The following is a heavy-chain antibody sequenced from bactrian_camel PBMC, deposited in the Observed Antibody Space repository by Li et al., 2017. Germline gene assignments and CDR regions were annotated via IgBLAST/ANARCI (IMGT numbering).Heavy chain of an antibody. J-gene: IGHJ4*01. V-gene: IGHV3S40*01. Sequence: DVQLVESGGGLVQPGGSLRLSCAASGFAMSSSDMSWVRQFPGKGLEWVSVIASTGGGGIPYYADSVKGRFTISRDNAKNTLYLQMNSLKPEDTAVYVCAADSSASCIRYLSERTYYWERWGRGTQVTVS. CDR2: IASTGGGGIP. CDR3: AADSSASCIRYLSERTYYWER. D-gene: IGHD3*01. CDR1: GFAMSSSD.